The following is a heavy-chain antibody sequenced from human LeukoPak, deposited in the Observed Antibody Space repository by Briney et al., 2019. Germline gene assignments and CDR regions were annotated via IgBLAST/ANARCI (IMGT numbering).Heavy chain of an antibody. V-gene: IGHV1-18*01. CDR2: IGTYKGNT. Sequence: ASVKVSCKTSGYTFTSDGISWVRQAPGQGLEWMGWIGTYKGNTNYAQMFQGRVTMTTDTSTSTAYMELKNLRSDDTAVYYCARTPGMVVVKTFYCMDVWGQGTTVTVSS. CDR1: GYTFTSDG. CDR3: ARTPGMVVVKTFYCMDV. D-gene: IGHD3-22*01. J-gene: IGHJ6*02.